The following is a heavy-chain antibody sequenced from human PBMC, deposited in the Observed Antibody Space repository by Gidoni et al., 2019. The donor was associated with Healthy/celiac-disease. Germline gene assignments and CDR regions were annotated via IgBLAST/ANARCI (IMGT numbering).Heavy chain of an antibody. CDR2: INPNSGGT. Sequence: QVQLVQSGAEVKKPGASVKVSCKASGYTFTGYYMHWVRQAPGPGLEWMGWINPNSGGTNYAQKVQGRVTMTRDTSISTAYMELSRLRSDDTAVYYCARTVSDFWSGAHYYYYGMDVWGQGTTVTVSS. V-gene: IGHV1-2*02. J-gene: IGHJ6*02. CDR3: ARTVSDFWSGAHYYYYGMDV. D-gene: IGHD3-3*01. CDR1: GYTFTGYY.